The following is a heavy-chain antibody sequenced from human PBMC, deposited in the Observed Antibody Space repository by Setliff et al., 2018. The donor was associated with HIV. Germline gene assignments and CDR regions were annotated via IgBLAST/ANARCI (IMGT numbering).Heavy chain of an antibody. CDR1: GGSISSYY. CDR3: ARDRTHSKVPRPYYYMDV. CDR2: IYTSGST. J-gene: IGHJ6*03. Sequence: SETLSLTCTVSGGSISSYYWSWIRQPAGKGLEWIGRIYTSGSTNYNPSLKSRVTMSVDTSKNQFSLKLSPVTAADTAVYYCARDRTHSKVPRPYYYMDVWGKGTTVTVSS. D-gene: IGHD6-13*01. V-gene: IGHV4-4*07.